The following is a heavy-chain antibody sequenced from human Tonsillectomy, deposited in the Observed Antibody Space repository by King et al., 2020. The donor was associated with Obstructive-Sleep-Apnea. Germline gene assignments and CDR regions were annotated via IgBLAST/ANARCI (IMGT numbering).Heavy chain of an antibody. J-gene: IGHJ5*02. D-gene: IGHD3-10*01. V-gene: IGHV4-31*03. CDR2: IYHNGNT. CDR3: ARGHQMLRGIHWFDP. CDR1: RGSISSGGYY. Sequence: QLQEPGPGLVKPSQTLSLTCTVSRGSISSGGYYWSWLRQHPGKGLEWIGHIYHNGNTDYNPSLKSRITISVDASRNQFSLNLFSVTAADTAVYFCARGHQMLRGIHWFDPWGQGTLVTVSS.